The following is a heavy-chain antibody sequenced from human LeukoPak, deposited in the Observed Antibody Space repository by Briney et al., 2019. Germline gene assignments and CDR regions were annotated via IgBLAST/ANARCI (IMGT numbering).Heavy chain of an antibody. Sequence: PSETLSLTCTVSDVSITSFYWSWIRQPPGKGLEWIGNIYFTGSTNYNPSLKSRVTISVDTSKNQFSLKLSSVTAADTAVYYCARDHDSDAFDIWGQGTMVTVSS. CDR1: DVSITSFY. CDR3: ARDHDSDAFDI. V-gene: IGHV4-59*01. CDR2: IYFTGST. D-gene: IGHD1-1*01. J-gene: IGHJ3*02.